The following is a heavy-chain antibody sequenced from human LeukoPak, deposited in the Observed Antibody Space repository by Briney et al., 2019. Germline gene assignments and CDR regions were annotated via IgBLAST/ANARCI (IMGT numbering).Heavy chain of an antibody. V-gene: IGHV3-74*01. D-gene: IGHD1-26*01. J-gene: IGHJ4*02. Sequence: GGSLRLSCAASGFTFSNYWMHWVRQAPGKGLVWVSRVNTNGGSTNYADFVKGRFTISRDNAKNTLYLQMNSLRADDTAVYYCARKHPSGSYAYDYWGLGTLVTVSS. CDR3: ARKHPSGSYAYDY. CDR1: GFTFSNYW. CDR2: VNTNGGST.